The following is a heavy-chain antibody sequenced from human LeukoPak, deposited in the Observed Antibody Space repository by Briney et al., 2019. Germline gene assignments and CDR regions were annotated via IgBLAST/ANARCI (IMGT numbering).Heavy chain of an antibody. CDR1: EFTFSRFA. CDR3: AKHLGSHSFLFYYMDV. V-gene: IGHV3-23*01. J-gene: IGHJ6*03. Sequence: GGSLRLSCEASEFTFSRFAMSWIRQPPGTGLEWVSTLSGSGSATYYADSVKGRFTTSRDNSKDTLYLQMDNVRADDTAVYYSAKHLGSHSFLFYYMDVWGKGTSVIVSS. CDR2: LSGSGSAT. D-gene: IGHD2-21*01.